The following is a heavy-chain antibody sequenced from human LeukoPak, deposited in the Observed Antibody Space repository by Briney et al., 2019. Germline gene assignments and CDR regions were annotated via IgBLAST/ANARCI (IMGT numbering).Heavy chain of an antibody. J-gene: IGHJ3*02. V-gene: IGHV1-2*02. CDR1: GYTFTDYY. D-gene: IGHD4/OR15-4a*01. CDR2: INPNSGGT. CDR3: ARGLYAIANYVEDAFEI. Sequence: GASVKVSCKASGYTFTDYYMHWVRQAPGQGLEWMGWINPNSGGTNYAQNFQGRVTMTRDTSISTAYMELSRLRSDDTAVYYCARGLYAIANYVEDAFEIWGQGTMVTVSS.